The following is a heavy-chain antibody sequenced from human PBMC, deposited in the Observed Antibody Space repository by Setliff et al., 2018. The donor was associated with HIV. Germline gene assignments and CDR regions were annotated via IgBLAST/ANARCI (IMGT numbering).Heavy chain of an antibody. V-gene: IGHV4-34*01. CDR1: GGSFRGYY. CDR2: INHSGRT. J-gene: IGHJ4*02. CDR3: AREGQIAARALDY. Sequence: NPSETLSLTCAVYGGSFRGYYWSWIRQPPGKGLEWIGEINHSGRTNYNPSLKSRVTIPVDTSKNQFSLKLSSVTAADTAVYYCAREGQIAARALDYWGQGTLVTVSS. D-gene: IGHD6-6*01.